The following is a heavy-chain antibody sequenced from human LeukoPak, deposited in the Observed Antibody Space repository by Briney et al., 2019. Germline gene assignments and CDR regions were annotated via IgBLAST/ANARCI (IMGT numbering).Heavy chain of an antibody. CDR2: IRYVGINK. V-gene: IGHV3-30*02. D-gene: IGHD5-12*01. J-gene: IGHJ6*03. CDR1: GFTFSTYG. CDR3: AREWVLRSVATIKPYYYYYMDV. Sequence: GGSLRLSCAASGFTFSTYGMHWVRQAPGKGLEWVSFIRYVGINKYYADSVKGRSTISRDNAKNSLYLQMNSLRAEDTAVYYCAREWVLRSVATIKPYYYYYMDVWGKGTTVTVSS.